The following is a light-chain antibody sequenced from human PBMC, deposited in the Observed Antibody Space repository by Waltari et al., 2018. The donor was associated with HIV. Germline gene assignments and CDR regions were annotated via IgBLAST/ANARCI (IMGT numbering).Light chain of an antibody. CDR2: FNS. CDR3: QVWDSTNHHVV. Sequence: SYVLTQPPSVSVAPGAAATISCGGWHTASKSVHWYRQHPGQAPVLVIRFNSDRPSGIPDRFSGSTSGNTATLTISRVEVGDEADYYCQVWDSTNHHVVFGGGTELTVL. CDR1: HTASKS. V-gene: IGLV3-21*04. J-gene: IGLJ3*02.